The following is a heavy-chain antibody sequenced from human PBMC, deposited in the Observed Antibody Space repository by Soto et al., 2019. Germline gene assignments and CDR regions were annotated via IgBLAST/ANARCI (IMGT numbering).Heavy chain of an antibody. J-gene: IGHJ4*02. D-gene: IGHD1-26*01. CDR1: GGSTSSSDW. CDR3: AGRPEIHPR. Sequence: QVHLQESGPGLVKPSETLSLTCAISGGSTSSSDWWTWVRQPPGEGLEWIGEIHRAGVTNYNSSLKSRLTISLQHSTTQFSLSLTSVSAAAAAVYFCAGRPEIHPRWGQGILVPVSS. V-gene: IGHV4-4*02. CDR2: IHRAGVT.